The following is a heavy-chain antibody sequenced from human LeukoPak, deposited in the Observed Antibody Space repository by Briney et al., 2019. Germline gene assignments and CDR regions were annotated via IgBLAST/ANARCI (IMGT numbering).Heavy chain of an antibody. D-gene: IGHD2-2*01. CDR3: ARVSCSSSSCYLASYYFDS. CDR2: IWYDGSNK. V-gene: IGHV3-33*01. CDR1: GFTFSSYG. Sequence: GGSLRLSCAASGFTFSSYGMHWVRQAPGKGLEWVAVIWYDGSNKDYADSVKGRFTISRDNSKNTLSLQMNSLRVEDTAIYYCARVSCSSSSCYLASYYFDSWGQGTLVTVYS. J-gene: IGHJ4*02.